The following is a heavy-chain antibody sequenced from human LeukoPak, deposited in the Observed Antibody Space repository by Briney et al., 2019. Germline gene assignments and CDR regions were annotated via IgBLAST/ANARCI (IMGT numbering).Heavy chain of an antibody. CDR1: GGSISSGGYS. V-gene: IGHV4-30-2*01. D-gene: IGHD2-2*01. CDR2: IYHSGST. CDR3: ARLSATPSYYYGMGV. Sequence: PSETLSLTCAVSGGSISSGGYSWSWIRQPPGKGLEWIGYIYHSGSTYYNPSLKSRVTISVDRSKNQFSLKLSSVTAADTAVYYRARLSATPSYYYGMGVWGQGTTVTVSS. J-gene: IGHJ6*02.